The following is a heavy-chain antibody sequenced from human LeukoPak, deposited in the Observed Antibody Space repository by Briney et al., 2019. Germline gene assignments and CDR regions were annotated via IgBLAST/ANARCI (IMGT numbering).Heavy chain of an antibody. CDR1: GFTFSSYG. V-gene: IGHV3-33*01. D-gene: IGHD4-17*01. J-gene: IGHJ4*02. CDR3: ARDMVDYADGGNY. CDR2: IWYDGSNK. Sequence: GGSLRLSCAAPGFTFSSYGMHWVRQAPGKGLEWVAVIWYDGSNKYYADSVKGRFTISRDNSKNTLYLQMNSLRAEDTAVYYCARDMVDYADGGNYWGQGTLVTVSS.